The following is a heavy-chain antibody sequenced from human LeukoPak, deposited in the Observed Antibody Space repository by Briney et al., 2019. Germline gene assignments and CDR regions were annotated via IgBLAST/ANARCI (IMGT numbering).Heavy chain of an antibody. CDR1: GFTFSSYA. CDR2: ISGSGGST. V-gene: IGHV3-23*01. D-gene: IGHD3-10*01. CDR3: AKSLWFGELSRYYGMDV. J-gene: IGHJ6*02. Sequence: PGGSLRLSCAASGFTFSSYAMSWVRQAPGKGLEWVSAISGSGGSTYYADSVKGRFTTSRDNSKNTLYLQMNSLRAEDTAVYYCAKSLWFGELSRYYGMDVWGQGTTVTVSS.